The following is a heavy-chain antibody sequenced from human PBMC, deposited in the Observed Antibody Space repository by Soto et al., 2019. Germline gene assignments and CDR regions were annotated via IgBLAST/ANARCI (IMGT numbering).Heavy chain of an antibody. D-gene: IGHD4-17*01. CDR1: VFTFSSYA. CDR3: TKGWLGGDYDPNWFEP. Sequence: VGSLRLSCASSVFTFSSYAMSWVRHSPGKWLEWVSAISGSGGSTYYADSVKGRFTISRDNSKNTLYLQMNSLRAEDTAVYYCTKGWLGGDYDPNWFEPWGQGTLVNVSS. CDR2: ISGSGGST. J-gene: IGHJ5*02. V-gene: IGHV3-23*01.